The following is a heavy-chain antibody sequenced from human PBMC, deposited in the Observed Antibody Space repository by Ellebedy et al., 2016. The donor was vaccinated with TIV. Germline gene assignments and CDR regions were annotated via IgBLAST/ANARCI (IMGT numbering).Heavy chain of an antibody. CDR3: ARARGLLYEKWGGAGYGMDV. CDR2: IKQDGSEK. V-gene: IGHV3-7*03. Sequence: GESLKISCVDSGFSFSIYSMSWVRQAPGKGPEWVANIKQDGSEKYYVDSVKGRFNISRDNAKNSLYLQMNSLRAEDTAVYYCARARGLLYEKWGGAGYGMDVWGQGTTVSVSS. J-gene: IGHJ6*02. CDR1: GFSFSIYS. D-gene: IGHD1-26*01.